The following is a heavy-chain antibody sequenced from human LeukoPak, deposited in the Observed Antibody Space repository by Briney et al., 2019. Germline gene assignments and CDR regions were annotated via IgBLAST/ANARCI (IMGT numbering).Heavy chain of an antibody. Sequence: GGSLRLSCAASGFTFSSYAMSWVRQASGKGLEWVSAISGSGGSTYYADSVKGRFTISRDNSKNTLYLQMNSLRAEDTAVYYCAKKHGSGSYYRSNPQFDYWGQGTLVTVSS. CDR1: GFTFSSYA. J-gene: IGHJ4*02. D-gene: IGHD3-10*01. CDR2: ISGSGGST. V-gene: IGHV3-23*01. CDR3: AKKHGSGSYYRSNPQFDY.